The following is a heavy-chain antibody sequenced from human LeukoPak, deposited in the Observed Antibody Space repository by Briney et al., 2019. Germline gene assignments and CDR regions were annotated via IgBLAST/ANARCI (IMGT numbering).Heavy chain of an antibody. V-gene: IGHV4-4*07. CDR3: ARVRGSSGSYEYYHYMDV. J-gene: IGHJ6*03. CDR1: GGSISYFY. Sequence: SETLSLTCTVSGGSISYFYWSWIRQPAGKGLEWIGRIYTSGSTNYNPSLKSRVTMSVDTSKKQFSLKLGSVTAADTAVYYCARVRGSSGSYEYYHYMDVWGKGTTVTISS. D-gene: IGHD1-26*01. CDR2: IYTSGST.